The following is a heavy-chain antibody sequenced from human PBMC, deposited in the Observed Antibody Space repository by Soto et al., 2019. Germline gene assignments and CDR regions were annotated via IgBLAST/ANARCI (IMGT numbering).Heavy chain of an antibody. V-gene: IGHV1-69*13. Sequence: ASVKVSCKSSGGTFSSCSISWVRQAPGQGLECMGGIIPIFGTANYAQKFQGRVTITADESTSTAYMELSSLRSEDTAVYYCARGGYCSGGSCYPYNWFDPWGQGTLVTVSS. CDR3: ARGGYCSGGSCYPYNWFDP. CDR2: IIPIFGTA. J-gene: IGHJ5*02. CDR1: GGTFSSCS. D-gene: IGHD2-15*01.